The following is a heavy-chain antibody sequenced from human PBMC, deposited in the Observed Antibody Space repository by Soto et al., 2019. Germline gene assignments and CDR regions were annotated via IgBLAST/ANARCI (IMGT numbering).Heavy chain of an antibody. CDR1: GFTFSSYG. J-gene: IGHJ6*02. CDR2: ISYDGSNK. D-gene: IGHD2-2*01. V-gene: IGHV3-30*18. Sequence: GGSLRLSCAASGFTFSSYGMHWVRQAPGKGLEWVAVISYDGSNKYYADSVKGRFTISRDNSKNTLYLQMNSLRAEDTAVYYCAKDRLVVPAAIRHLYYYYGMDVWGQGITVTVS. CDR3: AKDRLVVPAAIRHLYYYYGMDV.